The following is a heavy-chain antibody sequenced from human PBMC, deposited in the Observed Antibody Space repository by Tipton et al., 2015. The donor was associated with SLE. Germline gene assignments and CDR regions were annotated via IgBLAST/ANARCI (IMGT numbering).Heavy chain of an antibody. CDR3: AKAQHYYDSSAAFDV. CDR2: IRYDGSNK. V-gene: IGHV3-30*02. J-gene: IGHJ3*01. Sequence: QVQLVQSGGGVVQPGGSLRLSCAASGFTFSKYGLHWVRQAPGKGLEWVAFIRYDGSNKYYAATVKGRFTISRDNSKNTLSLQMNSLSAEDTATYYCAKAQHYYDSSAAFDVWGQGTKVSVSS. D-gene: IGHD3-22*01. CDR1: GFTFSKYG.